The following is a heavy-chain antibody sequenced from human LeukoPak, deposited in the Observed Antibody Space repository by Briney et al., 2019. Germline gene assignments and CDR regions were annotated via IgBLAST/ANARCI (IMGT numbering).Heavy chain of an antibody. Sequence: KSSETLSLTCTVSGGSSSSYYWSWIPQPPGKALEWIGYIYYSGSTNYNPSLKSRVTISVDTSKNQFSLKLSSVTAADTAVYYCARSKSGAPDYWGQGTLVTVSS. V-gene: IGHV4-59*08. CDR1: GGSSSSYY. J-gene: IGHJ4*02. D-gene: IGHD1-26*01. CDR2: IYYSGST. CDR3: ARSKSGAPDY.